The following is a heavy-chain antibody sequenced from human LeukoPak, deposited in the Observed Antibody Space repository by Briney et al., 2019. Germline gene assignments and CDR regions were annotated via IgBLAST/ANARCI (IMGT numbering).Heavy chain of an antibody. J-gene: IGHJ3*02. D-gene: IGHD3-22*01. CDR2: IFYVGSN. V-gene: IGHV4-59*11. Sequence: KPSETLSLTCTVSGDSIGSHYWSWIRQPPGKGLEWIGYIFYVGSNNYNPSLKSRVIISVDTSKNQFSLKLNSVTAADTAVYYCARDYYDSRGEAFDIWGQGTMVTVSS. CDR3: ARDYYDSRGEAFDI. CDR1: GDSIGSHY.